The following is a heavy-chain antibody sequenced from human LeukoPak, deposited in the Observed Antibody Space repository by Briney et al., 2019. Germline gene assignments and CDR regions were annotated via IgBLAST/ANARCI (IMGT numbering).Heavy chain of an antibody. CDR2: INPSGGST. CDR3: AREPPYDSSGYYDWDYYYYYGMDV. CDR1: GYTFTSYY. J-gene: IGHJ6*02. Sequence: ASVKVSCKASGYTFTSYYMHWVRQAPGQGLEWMGIINPSGGSTSYAQKFQGRVTMTRDTSTSTVYMELSSLRSEDTAVYYCAREPPYDSSGYYDWDYYYYYGMDVWGQGTTVTVSS. V-gene: IGHV1-46*01. D-gene: IGHD3-22*01.